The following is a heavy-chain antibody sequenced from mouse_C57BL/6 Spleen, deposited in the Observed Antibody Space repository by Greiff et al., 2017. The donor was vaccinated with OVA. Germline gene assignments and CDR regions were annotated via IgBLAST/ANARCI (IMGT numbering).Heavy chain of an antibody. J-gene: IGHJ4*01. V-gene: IGHV1-82*01. D-gene: IGHD2-12*01. Sequence: VKLMESGPELVKPGASVKISCKASGYAFSSSWMNWVKQRPGKGLEWIGRIYPGDGDTNYNGKFKGKATLTADKSSSTAYMQLSSLTSEDSAVYFCARPYYTEYAMDYWGQGTSVTVSS. CDR3: ARPYYTEYAMDY. CDR1: GYAFSSSW. CDR2: IYPGDGDT.